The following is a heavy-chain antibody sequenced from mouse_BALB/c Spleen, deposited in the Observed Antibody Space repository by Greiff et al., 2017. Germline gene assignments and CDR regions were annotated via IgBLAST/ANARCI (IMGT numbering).Heavy chain of an antibody. CDR2: IDPANGNT. D-gene: IGHD2-14*01. J-gene: IGHJ3*01. CDR3: ARGYYRYDGAWFAY. CDR1: GFNIKDTY. Sequence: VQLKQSGAELVKPGASVKLSCTASGFNIKDTYMHWVKQRPEQGLEWIGRIDPANGNTKYDPKFQGKATITADTSSNTAYLQLSSLTSEDTAVYYCARGYYRYDGAWFAYWGQGTLVTVSA. V-gene: IGHV14-3*02.